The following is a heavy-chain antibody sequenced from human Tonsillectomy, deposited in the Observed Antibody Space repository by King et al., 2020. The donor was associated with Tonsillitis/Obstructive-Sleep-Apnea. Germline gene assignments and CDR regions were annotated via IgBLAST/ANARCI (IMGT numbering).Heavy chain of an antibody. CDR1: GGSFSGYY. J-gene: IGHJ4*02. CDR3: ARDDIVVVSGAIPSYFDY. D-gene: IGHD2-2*01. CDR2: INHGGST. V-gene: IGHV4-34*01. Sequence: VQLQQWGAGLLKPSETLSLTCAVYGGSFSGYYWSWIRQPPGRGLEWMGEINHGGSTNYNPSLKMRVTISLDTSKNQVSLKLSSVTAADTAVYYCARDDIVVVSGAIPSYFDYWGQGTLVTVTS.